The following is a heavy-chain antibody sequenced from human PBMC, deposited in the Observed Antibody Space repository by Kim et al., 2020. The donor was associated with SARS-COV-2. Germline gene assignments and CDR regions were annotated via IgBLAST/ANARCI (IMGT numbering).Heavy chain of an antibody. CDR1: GGSFSGYY. CDR2: INHSGST. D-gene: IGHD6-13*01. Sequence: SETLSLTCAVYGGSFSGYYWSWIRQPPGKGLEWIGEINHSGSTNYNPSLKSRVTISVDTSKNQFSLKLSSVTAADTAVYYCAREWSSSWYGMGGASDYFDYWGQGTLVTVSS. CDR3: AREWSSSWYGMGGASDYFDY. V-gene: IGHV4-34*01. J-gene: IGHJ4*02.